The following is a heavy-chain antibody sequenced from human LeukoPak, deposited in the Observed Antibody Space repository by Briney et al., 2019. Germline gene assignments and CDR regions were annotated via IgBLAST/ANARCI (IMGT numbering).Heavy chain of an antibody. CDR3: ANRPGWRAFDS. J-gene: IGHJ4*02. CDR2: INYSGGST. V-gene: IGHV3-23*01. CDR1: GFTFSSDA. Sequence: PGGSLRLSCAASGFTFSSDAMSWVRQAPGKGLEWVSTINYSGGSTYYADSVKGRFTISRDNSKNTLYLQMNSLRVEDTPVYYCANRPGWRAFDSWGQGTLVTVSS.